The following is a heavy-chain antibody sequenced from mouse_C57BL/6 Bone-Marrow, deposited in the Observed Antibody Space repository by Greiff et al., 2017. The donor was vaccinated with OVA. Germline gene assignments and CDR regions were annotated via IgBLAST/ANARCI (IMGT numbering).Heavy chain of an antibody. D-gene: IGHD3-1*01. CDR3: ARGARWEDYFDY. Sequence: VQLQQPGAELVKPGASVKLSCKASGYTFTSYWMHWVKQRPGQGLEWIGMIHPNSGSTNYNEKFKSKATLTVDKSSSTAYMQLSSLTSEDSAVYDGARGARWEDYFDYWGQGTTLTVSS. J-gene: IGHJ2*01. CDR1: GYTFTSYW. V-gene: IGHV1-64*01. CDR2: IHPNSGST.